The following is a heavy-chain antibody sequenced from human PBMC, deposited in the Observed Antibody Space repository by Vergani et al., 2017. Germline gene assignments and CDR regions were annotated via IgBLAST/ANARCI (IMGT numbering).Heavy chain of an antibody. J-gene: IGHJ6*03. V-gene: IGHV1-69*13. CDR2: IIPIFGTA. CDR1: GCTFSSYA. D-gene: IGHD6-6*01. Sequence: QVQLVQSGAEVKKPGSSVKVSCKASGCTFSSYAISWVRQAPGQGLEWMGGIIPIFGTANYAQKFQGRVTITADESTSTAYMGLSSLRSGDTAVYYCASLTGIAARVAGRNDYYYYTDVWSKGTTVTVSS. CDR3: ASLTGIAARVAGRNDYYYYTDV.